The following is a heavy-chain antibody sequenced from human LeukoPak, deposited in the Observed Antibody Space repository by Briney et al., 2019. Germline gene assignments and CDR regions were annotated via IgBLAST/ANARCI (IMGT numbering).Heavy chain of an antibody. D-gene: IGHD3-22*01. CDR3: ARVKHYYDSSGLDY. CDR2: IGTAGDT. Sequence: QAGGSLRLSCAASGFTFSSYDMHWVRQATGKGLEWVSAIGTAGDTYYPGSVKGRFTISRENAKNSLYLQMNSLRAGDTAVYYCARVKHYYDSSGLDYWGQGTLVTVSS. CDR1: GFTFSSYD. V-gene: IGHV3-13*01. J-gene: IGHJ4*02.